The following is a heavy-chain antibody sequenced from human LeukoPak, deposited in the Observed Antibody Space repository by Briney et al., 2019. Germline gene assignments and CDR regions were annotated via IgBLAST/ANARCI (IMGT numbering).Heavy chain of an antibody. D-gene: IGHD3-10*01. CDR1: GYTFTSYD. V-gene: IGHV1-8*01. Sequence: ASVKVSCKASGYTFTSYDINWVRQATGQGLEWMGWMNPNSGNTGYAQKFQGRVTMTRNTSISTAYMELSSLRSEDTAVYYCARAYHYYGSGSYGPFDYWGQGTLVTVSS. CDR2: MNPNSGNT. CDR3: ARAYHYYGSGSYGPFDY. J-gene: IGHJ4*02.